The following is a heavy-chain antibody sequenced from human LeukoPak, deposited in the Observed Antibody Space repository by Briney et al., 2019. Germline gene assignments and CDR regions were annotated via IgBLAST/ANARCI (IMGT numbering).Heavy chain of an antibody. Sequence: GASVKVSCKASGYTFTSYGISWVRQAPGQGLEWMGWISAYNGNTNYAQKLQGRVTMTTDTSTSTACMELRSLRPDDTAVYYCARGRSGYGAVDYWGQGTLVTVSS. V-gene: IGHV1-18*01. CDR2: ISAYNGNT. J-gene: IGHJ4*02. D-gene: IGHD5-12*01. CDR1: GYTFTSYG. CDR3: ARGRSGYGAVDY.